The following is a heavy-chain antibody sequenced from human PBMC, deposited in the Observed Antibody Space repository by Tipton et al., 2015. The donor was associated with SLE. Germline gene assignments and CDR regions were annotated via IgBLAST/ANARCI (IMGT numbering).Heavy chain of an antibody. D-gene: IGHD3-3*01. Sequence: SLRLSCVASGFTFSTYSIHWVRQATGKGLEYVSGITSYGGNTYYADSVKGRFTIPRDNSKNTLYLQMGSLSLEDTAVYYCARLAIFGVGHDAFDVWGQGTMVIVSS. CDR1: GFTFSTYS. CDR2: ITSYGGNT. J-gene: IGHJ3*01. V-gene: IGHV3-64*02. CDR3: ARLAIFGVGHDAFDV.